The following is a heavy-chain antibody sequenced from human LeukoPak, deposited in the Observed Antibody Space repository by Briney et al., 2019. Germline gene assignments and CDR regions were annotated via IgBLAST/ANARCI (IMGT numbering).Heavy chain of an antibody. CDR2: TYYSKNT. Sequence: SETLSLTCTVSGGSISSSSAYWGWIRQPPGKGLEWIGSTYYSKNTYYNPSLKSRVTISADTSKNQFSLTLGSVSATDTAVYYCVSPRGFSYGYFDYWGKGTLVPVSS. J-gene: IGHJ4*02. CDR3: VSPRGFSYGYFDY. D-gene: IGHD5-18*01. V-gene: IGHV4-39*01. CDR1: GGSISSSSAY.